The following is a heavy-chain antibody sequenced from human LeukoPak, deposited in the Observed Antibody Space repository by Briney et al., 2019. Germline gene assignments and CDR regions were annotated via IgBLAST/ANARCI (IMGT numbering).Heavy chain of an antibody. CDR3: AKDRMVRGLYGMDV. CDR2: ISYDGSNK. V-gene: IGHV3-30*18. Sequence: GGSLRLSCAASGFTFSSYGMHWVRQAPGKGLEWVAVISYDGSNKYYADSVKGRFTISRDNSKNTLYLQMNSLRAEDTAVYYCAKDRMVRGLYGMDVWGQGTTVTVSS. J-gene: IGHJ6*02. CDR1: GFTFSSYG. D-gene: IGHD3-10*01.